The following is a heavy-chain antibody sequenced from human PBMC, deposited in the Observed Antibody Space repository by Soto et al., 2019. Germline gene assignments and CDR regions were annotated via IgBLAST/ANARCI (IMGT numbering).Heavy chain of an antibody. CDR1: GFTFSSYA. CDR3: AKSGSGYDFRDYYYYYMDV. D-gene: IGHD5-12*01. V-gene: IGHV3-23*01. CDR2: ISGSGGST. Sequence: EVQLLESGGGLVQPGGSLRLSCAASGFTFSSYAMSWVRQAPGKGLEWVSAISGSGGSTYYADSGKGRFTISRDNSKNTLYLQMNSLRAEDTAVYYCAKSGSGYDFRDYYYYYMDVWGKGTTVTVSS. J-gene: IGHJ6*03.